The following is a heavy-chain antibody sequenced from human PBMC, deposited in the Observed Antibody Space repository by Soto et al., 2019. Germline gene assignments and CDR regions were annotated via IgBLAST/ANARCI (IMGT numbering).Heavy chain of an antibody. CDR2: VNGNGGST. CDR3: RAYTYGQGVDY. D-gene: IGHD5-18*01. Sequence: PGGPLRLTRAASGFTFSTYAMTWVRQAPGKGLEWVSVVNGNGGSTYYADSVKGRFTISRDDSKNTVYLQMNSLRAEDTAVYYCRAYTYGQGVDYWGQGTLVTVSS. CDR1: GFTFSTYA. V-gene: IGHV3-23*01. J-gene: IGHJ4*02.